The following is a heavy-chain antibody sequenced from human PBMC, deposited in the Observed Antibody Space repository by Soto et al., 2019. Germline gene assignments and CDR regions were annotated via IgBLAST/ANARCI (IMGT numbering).Heavy chain of an antibody. V-gene: IGHV1-69*13. J-gene: IGHJ5*02. D-gene: IGHD3-10*01. CDR3: ARETSVRGVIITSSPWFDP. Sequence: SVKVSCKASGGTFSSYGISWVRQAPGQGLEWMGGIIPMFGKVKYAQKFQGRVTITADESTSTAYMELSSLTSEDTAMYYCARETSVRGVIITSSPWFDPWGQGTLVTVSS. CDR2: IIPMFGKV. CDR1: GGTFSSYG.